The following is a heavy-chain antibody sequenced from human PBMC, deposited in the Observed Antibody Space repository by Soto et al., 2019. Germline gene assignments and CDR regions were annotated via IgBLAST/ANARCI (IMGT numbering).Heavy chain of an antibody. Sequence: ASVKVSCKASGYTFTGYYMHWVRQAPGQGLEWMGWINPNSGGTNYAQKFQGWVTMTRDTSISTAYMELSRLRSDDTAVYYCARAGGYCSSTSCYYFDYWGHGTLVTVSS. J-gene: IGHJ4*01. CDR2: INPNSGGT. V-gene: IGHV1-2*04. CDR1: GYTFTGYY. D-gene: IGHD2-2*01. CDR3: ARAGGYCSSTSCYYFDY.